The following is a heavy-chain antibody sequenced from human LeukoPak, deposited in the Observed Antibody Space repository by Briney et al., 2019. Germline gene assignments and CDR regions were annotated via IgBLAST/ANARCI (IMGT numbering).Heavy chain of an antibody. J-gene: IGHJ3*01. CDR3: ARSSNGFDV. Sequence: GESLKISCKGSGYNFTNYWIAWVRQMPGKGLEWMGIIYPNDSDTRYRPSFQGQVSISADKSINTAYLQWSSLKASDTAMYFCARSSNGFDVWGQGTMVTVSS. CDR2: IYPNDSDT. CDR1: GYNFTNYW. V-gene: IGHV5-51*01.